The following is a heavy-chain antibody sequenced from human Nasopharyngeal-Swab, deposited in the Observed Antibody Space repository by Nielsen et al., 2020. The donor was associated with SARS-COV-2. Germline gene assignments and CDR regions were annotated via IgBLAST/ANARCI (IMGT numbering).Heavy chain of an antibody. D-gene: IGHD2-2*01. CDR2: IKQDGSEK. CDR3: ARERKDIVVVPAASGTETYYYYYMDV. CDR1: GFTSISYC. V-gene: IGHV3-7*01. Sequence: GGSLRLSCAASGFTSISYCMTWVRQAPGKGLEWVANIKQDGSEKYYVDSVKGRFTISRDNAKNSLYLQMNSLRAEDTAVYYCARERKDIVVVPAASGTETYYYYYMDVWGKGTTVTVSS. J-gene: IGHJ6*03.